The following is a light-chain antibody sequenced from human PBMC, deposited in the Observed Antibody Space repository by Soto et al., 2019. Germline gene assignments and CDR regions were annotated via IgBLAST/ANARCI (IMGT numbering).Light chain of an antibody. Sequence: EIVWTQSPGTLSLSPGERTTLSCRSSQSVRNYLAWYQHKPGQAPRLLIYEASNRATGIPARFSGSGSGTDFTLTISSLEPEDFAVYCCQQRNNWPRITFGQGTRLEIK. CDR3: QQRNNWPRIT. V-gene: IGKV3-11*01. CDR1: QSVRNY. J-gene: IGKJ5*01. CDR2: EAS.